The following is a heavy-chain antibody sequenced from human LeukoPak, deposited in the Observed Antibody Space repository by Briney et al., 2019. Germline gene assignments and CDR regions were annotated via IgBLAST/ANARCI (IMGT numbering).Heavy chain of an antibody. D-gene: IGHD3-9*01. V-gene: IGHV3-33*01. CDR1: GFTFGSYG. Sequence: GRSLRLSCAASGFTFGSYGMHWVRQAPGKGREWVAVLWYDGSNKYYADSVKGRFIISRDNSKDTLYLQMNSLRVEDTAVYYCARAHAGILTGYYLDYWGQGTLVTVSS. CDR3: ARAHAGILTGYYLDY. J-gene: IGHJ4*02. CDR2: LWYDGSNK.